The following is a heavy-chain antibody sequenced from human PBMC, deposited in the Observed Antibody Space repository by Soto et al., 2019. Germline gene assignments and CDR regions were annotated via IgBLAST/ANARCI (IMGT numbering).Heavy chain of an antibody. CDR3: TTDQRLRWYHFDY. J-gene: IGHJ4*02. Sequence: EVQLVESGGGLVKPGGSLRLSCAASGFTFSNAWMNWVRQAPGKGLEWVGRIKSKTDGGTTDYAAPAKGRFTISRDDSKNTLYLQMNSLKTEDTAVYDCTTDQRLRWYHFDYWGQGTLVTVSS. V-gene: IGHV3-15*07. CDR2: IKSKTDGGTT. D-gene: IGHD4-17*01. CDR1: GFTFSNAW.